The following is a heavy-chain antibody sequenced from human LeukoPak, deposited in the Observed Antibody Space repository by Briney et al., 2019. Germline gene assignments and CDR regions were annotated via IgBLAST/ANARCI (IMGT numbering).Heavy chain of an antibody. CDR3: ARAWGDYLLGDDAFDI. J-gene: IGHJ3*02. CDR2: INPSGGST. Sequence: ASVKVSCKASGYTFTSYYMHGVRQAPGQGLEWMGIINPSGGSTSYAQKFQGRVTMTRDTSTSTVYMELSSLRSEDTAVYYCARAWGDYLLGDDAFDIWGQGTMVTVSS. V-gene: IGHV1-46*01. CDR1: GYTFTSYY. D-gene: IGHD4-17*01.